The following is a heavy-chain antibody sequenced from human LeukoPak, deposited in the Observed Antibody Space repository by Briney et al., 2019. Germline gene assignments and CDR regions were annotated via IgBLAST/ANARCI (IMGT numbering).Heavy chain of an antibody. CDR1: GFTFSNYA. V-gene: IGHV3-30-3*01. D-gene: IGHD3-22*01. CDR2: ISYDGNNK. J-gene: IGHJ4*02. Sequence: PGGSLILSCAASGFTFSNYAMDWVRQAPGKGPEWVAVISYDGNNKCYADSVKGRFTISRDDSKNSLYLQMNSLRTEGTAVYYCASGDYHDSSGYPTYFDSWGQGTLVTVSS. CDR3: ASGDYHDSSGYPTYFDS.